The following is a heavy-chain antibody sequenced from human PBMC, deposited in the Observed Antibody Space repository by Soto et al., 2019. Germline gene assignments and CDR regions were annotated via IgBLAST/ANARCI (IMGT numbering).Heavy chain of an antibody. D-gene: IGHD3-3*01. J-gene: IGHJ3*02. CDR1: VYTFTSYA. Sequence: GASVKVSCKASVYTFTSYAMHWVRQATGQGLEWMGWMNPNSGNTGYAQKFQGRVTMTRNTSISTAYMELSSLRSEDTAVYYCARAGGRELAYYDFWSVLETSGAFDIWGQGTMVTVSS. CDR2: MNPNSGNT. V-gene: IGHV1-8*02. CDR3: ARAGGRELAYYDFWSVLETSGAFDI.